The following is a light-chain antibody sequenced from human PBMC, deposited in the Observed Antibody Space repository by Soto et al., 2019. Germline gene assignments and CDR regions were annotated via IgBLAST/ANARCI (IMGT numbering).Light chain of an antibody. CDR3: QSWDSSTPLFV. CDR2: QDS. CDR1: KLGDKY. J-gene: IGLJ1*01. Sequence: SYELTQPPSVSVSPGQTASITCSGAKLGDKYACWYQQKPGQSPVLVIYQDSKRPSGIPERFSGSNSGNTATLTISGTQAMDEADYYCQSWDSSTPLFVCGTGTKLTVL. V-gene: IGLV3-1*01.